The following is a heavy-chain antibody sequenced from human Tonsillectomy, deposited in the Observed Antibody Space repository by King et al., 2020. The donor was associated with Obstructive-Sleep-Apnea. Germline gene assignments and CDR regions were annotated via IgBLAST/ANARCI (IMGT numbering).Heavy chain of an antibody. CDR1: GFTVSSNY. J-gene: IGHJ6*02. D-gene: IGHD3-22*01. CDR3: ARGYYDSSGYYSYYYYGMDV. CDR2: IYSGGST. V-gene: IGHV3-53*04. Sequence: VQLVESGGGLVQPGGSLRLSCAASGFTVSSNYMSWVRQAPGKGLEWGSGIYSGGSTYYADSVKGRFTLSRHNSKNTLYLQMNSLRAEDTAVYYCARGYYDSSGYYSYYYYGMDVWGQGTTVTVSS.